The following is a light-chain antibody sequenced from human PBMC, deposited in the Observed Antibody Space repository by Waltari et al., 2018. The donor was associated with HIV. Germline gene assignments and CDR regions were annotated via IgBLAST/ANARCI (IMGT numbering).Light chain of an antibody. Sequence: SYELTQPPSVSVSPGQTASITCSGDKLGDKYACWYQQKPGQSPVLVIYQDNKRPSGIPERFSGSNSGNRATLTISGTQPMDEADYYCQAWDSNAPVFGGGTKLTVL. CDR2: QDN. J-gene: IGLJ2*01. V-gene: IGLV3-1*01. CDR3: QAWDSNAPV. CDR1: KLGDKY.